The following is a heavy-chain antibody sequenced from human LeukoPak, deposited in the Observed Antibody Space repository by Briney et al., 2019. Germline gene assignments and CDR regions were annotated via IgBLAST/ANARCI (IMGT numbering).Heavy chain of an antibody. V-gene: IGHV1-2*02. D-gene: IGHD2-21*01. J-gene: IGHJ4*02. CDR3: ARVEYCGGYCYYYFDN. Sequence: ASVKVSCKASGYTFTGYYMHWVRQAPGQGLEWMGYINPDSGGTSYAQKFQGRVTMTRDASISTAYLELSRLTSVDTALYFCARVEYCGGYCYYYFDNWGQGTLLTVSS. CDR2: INPDSGGT. CDR1: GYTFTGYY.